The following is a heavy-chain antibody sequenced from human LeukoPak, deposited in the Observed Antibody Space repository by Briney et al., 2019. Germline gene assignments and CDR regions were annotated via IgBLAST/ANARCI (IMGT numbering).Heavy chain of an antibody. V-gene: IGHV1-2*02. Sequence: ASVKVSCKASGYTFTGYYMHWVRQAPGQGLEWMGWINPNSGGTNYAQKFQGRVTMTRDTSISTAYMELSRLRSEDTAVYYCARESITMIAPDDYWGQGTLVTVSS. D-gene: IGHD3-22*01. CDR2: INPNSGGT. CDR3: ARESITMIAPDDY. J-gene: IGHJ4*02. CDR1: GYTFTGYY.